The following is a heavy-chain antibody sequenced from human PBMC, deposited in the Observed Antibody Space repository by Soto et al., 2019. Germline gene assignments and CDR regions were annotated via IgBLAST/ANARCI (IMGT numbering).Heavy chain of an antibody. CDR1: GFTFSSYS. J-gene: IGHJ4*02. V-gene: IGHV3-48*02. CDR3: ARAKRYSCSSGGFDY. D-gene: IGHD6-6*01. CDR2: ISSSSSTI. Sequence: LVESGGGLVQPGGSLRLSCAASGFTFSSYSMNWVRQAPGKGLEWVSYISSSSSTIYYADSVKGRFTISRDNAKNSLYLQMNSLRDEDTAVYYCARAKRYSCSSGGFDYWGQGTLVTVSS.